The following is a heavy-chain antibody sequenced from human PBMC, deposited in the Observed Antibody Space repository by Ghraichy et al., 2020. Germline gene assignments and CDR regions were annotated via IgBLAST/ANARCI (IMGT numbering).Heavy chain of an antibody. Sequence: GGSLRLSCEASGFSFGSSGMHWVRQSPGKRLEWVAGIWLDGSNEYLADSVKGRFTISRDNPKNTLYLQMDSLRVEDMAVYYCARDREHLVGFFDLWGRGTLVTVSS. V-gene: IGHV3-33*01. D-gene: IGHD6-6*01. CDR1: GFSFGSSG. CDR2: IWLDGSNE. CDR3: ARDREHLVGFFDL. J-gene: IGHJ2*01.